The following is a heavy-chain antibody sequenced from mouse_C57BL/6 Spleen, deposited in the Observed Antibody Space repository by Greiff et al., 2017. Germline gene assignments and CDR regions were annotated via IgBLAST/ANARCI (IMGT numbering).Heavy chain of an antibody. D-gene: IGHD1-1*01. CDR3: VREGAMDYGIAWFAY. V-gene: IGHV10-3*01. J-gene: IGHJ3*01. Sequence: EVQLVESGGGLVQPKGSLKLSCAASGFTFNTYAMHWVRQAPGKGLEWVARIRSKSSNYATYYADSVKDRFTISRDDSQSMLYLQMNNLKTEDTAMYYCVREGAMDYGIAWFAYWGQGTLVTVSA. CDR2: IRSKSSNYAT. CDR1: GFTFNTYA.